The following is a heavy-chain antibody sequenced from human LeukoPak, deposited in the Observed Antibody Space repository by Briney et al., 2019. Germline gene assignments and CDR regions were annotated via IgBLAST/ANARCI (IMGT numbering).Heavy chain of an antibody. CDR1: GGSFSGYY. D-gene: IGHD3-22*01. CDR2: INHSGST. J-gene: IGHJ4*02. V-gene: IGHV4-34*01. CDR3: ARAYYYDSSGSPSPPYFDY. Sequence: SETLSLTCAVYGGSFSGYYWSWIRQPPGKGLEWIGEINHSGSTNYNPSLKSRVTISVDTSKNQFSLKLSSVTAADTAVYYCARAYYYDSSGSPSPPYFDYWGQGTLVTVSS.